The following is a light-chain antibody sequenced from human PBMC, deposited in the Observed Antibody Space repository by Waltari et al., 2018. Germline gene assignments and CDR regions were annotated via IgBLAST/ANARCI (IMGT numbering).Light chain of an antibody. CDR3: QYFTNSPPRVT. CDR2: GTS. V-gene: IGKV3-20*01. CDR1: DSVSSGY. J-gene: IGKJ4*01. Sequence: ESVLTQSPGILSLSPGERATLSCRASDSVSSGYVNWYQQKGGQAPRLLIYGTSTRATGIPNRFSGSGSGTDFALIISRLEPEDFAVYYCQYFTNSPPRVTFGGGTKVEI.